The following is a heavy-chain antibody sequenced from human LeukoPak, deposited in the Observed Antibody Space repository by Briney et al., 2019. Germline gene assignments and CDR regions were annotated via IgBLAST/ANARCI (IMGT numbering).Heavy chain of an antibody. CDR3: ARDNSYGFMGCMDY. V-gene: IGHV3-30*02. D-gene: IGHD5-18*01. Sequence: GGSLRLSRAASGFAFSTYGMHWVRQAPGKGLEWAAFTRYDGSHSEYEDSVKGRFSIARDDSKSTLYLQMNSLRAEDTGVYYCARDNSYGFMGCMDYWGQGTRVTVSS. CDR1: GFAFSTYG. J-gene: IGHJ4*02. CDR2: TRYDGSHS.